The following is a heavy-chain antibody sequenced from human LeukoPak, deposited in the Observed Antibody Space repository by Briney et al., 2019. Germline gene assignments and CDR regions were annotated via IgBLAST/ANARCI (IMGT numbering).Heavy chain of an antibody. J-gene: IGHJ4*02. CDR2: IYYSGST. D-gene: IGHD3-10*01. Sequence: SETLSLTCTVSGGSISSGGYYWSWIRQHPGKGLEWIGYIYYSGSTSYNPSLKSRVTISVDTSKNQFSLKLSSVPAADTAVYYCARAVRSYGSGSYYDNWGQGTLVTVSS. CDR3: ARAVRSYGSGSYYDN. V-gene: IGHV4-31*03. CDR1: GGSISSGGYY.